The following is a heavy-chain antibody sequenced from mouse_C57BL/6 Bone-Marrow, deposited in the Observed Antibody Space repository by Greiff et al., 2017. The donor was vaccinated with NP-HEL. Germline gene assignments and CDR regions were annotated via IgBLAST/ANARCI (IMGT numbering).Heavy chain of an antibody. CDR1: GYSITSGYY. CDR3: AKTGTLYYAMDY. D-gene: IGHD4-1*01. V-gene: IGHV3-6*01. Sequence: EVHLVESGPGLVKPSQSLSLTCSVTGYSITSGYYWNWIRQFPGNKLEWMGYISYDGSNNYNPSLKNRISITRDTSKNQFFLKLNSVTTEDTATYYCAKTGTLYYAMDYWGQGTSVTVSS. J-gene: IGHJ4*01. CDR2: ISYDGSN.